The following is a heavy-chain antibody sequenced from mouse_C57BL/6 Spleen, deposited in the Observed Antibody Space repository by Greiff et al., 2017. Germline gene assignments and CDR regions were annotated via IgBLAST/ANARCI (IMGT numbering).Heavy chain of an antibody. J-gene: IGHJ3*01. CDR2: IHPNSGST. V-gene: IGHV1-64*01. Sequence: QVQLQQPGAELVKPGASVKLSCKASGYTFNSYWMHWVKQRPGQGLEWIGMIHPNSGSTNYNEKFKSKATLTVDKSSSTAYMQLSSLTSEDSAVYYCARSSYYDYPWFAYWGQGTLVTVSA. CDR3: ARSSYYDYPWFAY. CDR1: GYTFNSYW. D-gene: IGHD2-4*01.